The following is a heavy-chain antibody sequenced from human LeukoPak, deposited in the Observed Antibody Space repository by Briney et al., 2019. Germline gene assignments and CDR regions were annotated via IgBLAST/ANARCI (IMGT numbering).Heavy chain of an antibody. D-gene: IGHD3-3*01. CDR2: IYTSGST. CDR3: AREIFGVVTARYYYYYMDV. V-gene: IGHV4-61*02. J-gene: IGHJ6*03. CDR1: GGSISSGSYY. Sequence: SQTLSLTCTLSGGSISSGSYYWSWIRQPAGKGLEWIGRIYTSGSTNYNPSLKSRVTISVDTSKNQFSLKLSSVTAADTAVYYCAREIFGVVTARYYYYYMDVWGKGTTVTVSS.